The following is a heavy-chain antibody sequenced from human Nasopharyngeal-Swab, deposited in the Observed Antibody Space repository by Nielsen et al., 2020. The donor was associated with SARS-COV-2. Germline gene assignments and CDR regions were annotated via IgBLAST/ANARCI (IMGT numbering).Heavy chain of an antibody. J-gene: IGHJ3*02. V-gene: IGHV4-39*01. CDR2: VYYRGGI. CDR3: ASQNVVAGGAPFDI. CDR1: NASITTTPYF. Sequence: SETLSLTCTVSNASITTTPYFWAWIRQPPGKPLGWIGNVYYRGGIYYSPSLKSRVTISTDMSRNEFSLKLTSVTAADTAMYYCASQNVVAGGAPFDIWGQGTMVTVSS. D-gene: IGHD2-21*01.